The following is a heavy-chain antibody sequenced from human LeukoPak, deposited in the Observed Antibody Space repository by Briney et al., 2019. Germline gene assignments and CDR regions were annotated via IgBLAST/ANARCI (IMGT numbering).Heavy chain of an antibody. J-gene: IGHJ3*02. D-gene: IGHD2-2*01. V-gene: IGHV7-4-1*02. CDR2: INTNTGNP. Sequence: ASVKVSCKASGYTFTSYAMNWVRQAPGQGLEWMGWINTNTGNPTYAQGFTGRFVFSLDTSISTAYLHISGLKAEDTAVYYCARDGLRSCTSSSCYPGEDAFDIWGQGTMVTVSS. CDR1: GYTFTSYA. CDR3: ARDGLRSCTSSSCYPGEDAFDI.